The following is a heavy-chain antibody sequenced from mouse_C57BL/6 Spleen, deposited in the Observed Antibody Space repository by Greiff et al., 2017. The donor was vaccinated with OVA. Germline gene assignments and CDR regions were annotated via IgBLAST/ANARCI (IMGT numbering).Heavy chain of an antibody. V-gene: IGHV1-76*01. CDR1: GYTFTDYY. Sequence: VHLVESGAELVRPGASVKLSCKASGYTFTDYYINWVKQRPGQGLEWIARIYPGSGNTYYNEKFKGKATLTAEKSSSTAYMQLSSLTSEDSAVYFCARVTTVVAHYFDYWGQGTTLTVSS. CDR3: ARVTTVVAHYFDY. CDR2: IYPGSGNT. J-gene: IGHJ2*01. D-gene: IGHD1-1*01.